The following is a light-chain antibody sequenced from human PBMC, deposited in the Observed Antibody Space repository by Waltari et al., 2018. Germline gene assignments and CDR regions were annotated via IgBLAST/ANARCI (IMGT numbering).Light chain of an antibody. Sequence: QSALTKPPSVSGSPGQSVTISCTGTSSDVGGYNRDAWYQQSPGTAPKLVIFEDSNRPSGVPARFSGSNSVNPASLTIFVLQAEDEADYYCTSYTGYSTYFFGTGTKVTVL. CDR3: TSYTGYSTYF. CDR2: EDS. J-gene: IGLJ1*01. V-gene: IGLV2-18*02. CDR1: SSDVGGYNR.